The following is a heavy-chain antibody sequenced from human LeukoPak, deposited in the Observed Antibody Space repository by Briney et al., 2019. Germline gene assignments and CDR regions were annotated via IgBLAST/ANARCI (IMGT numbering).Heavy chain of an antibody. D-gene: IGHD5-18*01. V-gene: IGHV4-4*07. CDR1: GGSISSYS. CDR3: ARGGSFSYSYFDY. J-gene: IGHJ4*02. CDR2: IYTSGST. Sequence: KPSETLSLTCSVCGGSISSYSWSWIRQPAGEGLEWIGRIYTSGSTNYNPSLKSRVTMSVDTSKNQFSLKLSSGTAADTAVYYCARGGSFSYSYFDYWGQGTLVTVSS.